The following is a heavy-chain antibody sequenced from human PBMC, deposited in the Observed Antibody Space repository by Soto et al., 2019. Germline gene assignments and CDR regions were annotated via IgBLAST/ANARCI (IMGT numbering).Heavy chain of an antibody. CDR1: GASFDSYT. V-gene: IGHV1-69*06. CDR3: ARGPLYDLESGMYLSFDL. Sequence: QVQLVQSGAEVRKSGSSVKVSCKLSGASFDSYTITWVRQAPGQGLEWMGGIIPIFGTTNYAQKFQGRLTITSDRFTSAAYMDLSSLTSEDTAVYYCARGPLYDLESGMYLSFDLWGRGTLVTVSS. J-gene: IGHJ2*01. CDR2: IIPIFGTT. D-gene: IGHD1-26*01.